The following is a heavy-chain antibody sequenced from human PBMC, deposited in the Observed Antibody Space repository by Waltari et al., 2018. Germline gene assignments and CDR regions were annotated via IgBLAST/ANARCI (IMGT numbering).Heavy chain of an antibody. J-gene: IGHJ4*02. D-gene: IGHD4-17*01. CDR3: ATDFTTDYGDYAVIGY. Sequence: QVQLVQSGAEVKKPGASVKVSCKVSGYTLTELSLPWVRQAPGKGLEWMGGFDPEDGETIYAQKFQGRVTMTEDTSTDTAYMELSSLRSEDTAVYYCATDFTTDYGDYAVIGYWGQGTLVTVSS. V-gene: IGHV1-24*01. CDR2: FDPEDGET. CDR1: GYTLTELS.